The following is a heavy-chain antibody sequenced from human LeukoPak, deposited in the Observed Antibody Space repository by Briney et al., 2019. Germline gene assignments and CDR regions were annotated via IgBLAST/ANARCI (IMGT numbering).Heavy chain of an antibody. V-gene: IGHV1-18*01. D-gene: IGHD3-10*01. Sequence: ASVKVSCKASGYTFTSYGISWVRQAPGQGLEWMGWISAYNGNTNYAQKLQGRVTMTTDTSTSTAYMELRSLRSDDTAVYYCARDRLAERVRGVIITSGPSDYWGQGTLVTVSS. CDR3: ARDRLAERVRGVIITSGPSDY. CDR2: ISAYNGNT. J-gene: IGHJ4*02. CDR1: GYTFTSYG.